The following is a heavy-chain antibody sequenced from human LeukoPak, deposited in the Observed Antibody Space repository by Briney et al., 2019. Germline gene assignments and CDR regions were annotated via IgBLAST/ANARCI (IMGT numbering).Heavy chain of an antibody. Sequence: PGGSLRLSCAASGFTFSNAWTTWVRQAPGKGLEWVGRIKSNTDGGTTDYAAPVKGRFTISRDDSKNTVYLQMDSLTTEDTALYYCTTRPNPRDGPSDFWGQGTLVTVSS. CDR3: TTRPNPRDGPSDF. CDR2: IKSNTDGGTT. CDR1: GFTFSNAW. J-gene: IGHJ4*02. V-gene: IGHV3-15*01.